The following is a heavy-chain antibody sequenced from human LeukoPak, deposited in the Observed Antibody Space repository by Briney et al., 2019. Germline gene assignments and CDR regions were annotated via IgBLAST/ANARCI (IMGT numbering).Heavy chain of an antibody. CDR1: GDSVSRSSYY. J-gene: IGHJ4*02. V-gene: IGHV4-61*01. D-gene: IGHD3-22*01. CDR3: ARYYDSTGSFDY. Sequence: SSETLSLTCTVSGDSVSRSSYYWIWIRQPPGKGLEWIGYIYYIGSTNYDPSLRSRLTMSVDTSKNQFSLRLSSVIAADTAVYYCARYYDSTGSFDYWGQGTLVTVSS. CDR2: IYYIGST.